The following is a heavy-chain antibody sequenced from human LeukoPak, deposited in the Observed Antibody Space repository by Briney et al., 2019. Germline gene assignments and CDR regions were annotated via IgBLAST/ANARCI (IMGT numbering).Heavy chain of an antibody. V-gene: IGHV3-74*01. D-gene: IGHD3-16*02. CDR1: GFTFSSYW. J-gene: IGHJ4*02. Sequence: GGSLRLSCAASGFTFSSYWMHWVRQAPGKGLMWVSRINSDGSSTSYADSVKGRFTISRDNAKNTLYLQMNSLRAEDTAVYYCAGDYDYVWGSYRYLGDWGQGTLVTVSS. CDR2: INSDGSST. CDR3: AGDYDYVWGSYRYLGD.